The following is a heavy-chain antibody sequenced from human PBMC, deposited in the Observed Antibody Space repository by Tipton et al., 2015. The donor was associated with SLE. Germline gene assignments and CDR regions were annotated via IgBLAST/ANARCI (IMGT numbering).Heavy chain of an antibody. J-gene: IGHJ5*02. CDR1: GGSLSGHY. CDR2: INGEGRT. Sequence: LRLSCTVYGGSLSGHYWSWIRQTPGRGLEWIGEINGEGRTNYNPSLKSRVTVSVDRFNNQFSLSVMSMTAADTAVYFCARGQFGSQYDIADRNWFDPWGQGTLVTVSS. V-gene: IGHV4-34*01. D-gene: IGHD2-15*01. CDR3: ARGQFGSQYDIADRNWFDP.